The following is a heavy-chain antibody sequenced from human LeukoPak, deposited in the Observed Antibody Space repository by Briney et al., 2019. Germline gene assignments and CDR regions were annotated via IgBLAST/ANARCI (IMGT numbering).Heavy chain of an antibody. CDR2: ISGSGGTT. CDR3: AKDLPDYGDYIEGY. J-gene: IGHJ4*02. CDR1: GFTFSSFA. D-gene: IGHD4-17*01. Sequence: PGGSLRLSCVASGFTFSSFAMSWVRQAPGKGLEWVSTISGSGGTTNYADSVKGRFTFSRDNSRNMVHLQMNSLRAEDTAVYYCAKDLPDYGDYIEGYWGQGTLVTASS. V-gene: IGHV3-23*01.